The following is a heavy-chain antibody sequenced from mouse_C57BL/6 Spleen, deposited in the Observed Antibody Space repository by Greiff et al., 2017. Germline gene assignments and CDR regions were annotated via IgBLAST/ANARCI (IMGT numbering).Heavy chain of an antibody. V-gene: IGHV1-55*01. D-gene: IGHD2-5*01. CDR1: GYTFTSYW. Sequence: VQLQQPGAELVKPGASVKMSCKASGYTFTSYWITWVKQRPGQGLEWIGDIYPGSGSTNYNEKFKSKATLTVDTSSSTAYMQLSSLTSEDSAVYYCARSKGVLPSYFDYWGQGTTLTVSS. CDR3: ARSKGVLPSYFDY. CDR2: IYPGSGST. J-gene: IGHJ2*01.